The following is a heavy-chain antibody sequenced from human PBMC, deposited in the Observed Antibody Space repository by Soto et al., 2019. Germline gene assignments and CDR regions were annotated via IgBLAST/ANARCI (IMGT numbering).Heavy chain of an antibody. D-gene: IGHD3-9*01. V-gene: IGHV4-39*01. J-gene: IGHJ4*02. CDR1: GGSIGSTTHY. CDR3: ARAPGYFDWAQ. CDR2: IYYSGST. Sequence: SETLSLTCTVSGGSIGSTTHYWGWIRQPPGKGLEWIGKIYYSGSTYYNPSLKSRVTISVDTSKNQFSLKLSSVTAADTAVYYCARAPGYFDWAQWGQGTLVTVSS.